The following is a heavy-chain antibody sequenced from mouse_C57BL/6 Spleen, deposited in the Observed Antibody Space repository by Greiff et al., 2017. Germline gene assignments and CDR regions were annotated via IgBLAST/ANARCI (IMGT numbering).Heavy chain of an antibody. V-gene: IGHV5-17*01. CDR2: ISSGSSTI. J-gene: IGHJ3*01. Sequence: EVKLMESGGGLVKPGGSLKLSCAASGFTFSDYGMNWVRQAPEKGLEWVAYISSGSSTIYYADTVKGRFTISRDNAKNTLFLQMTSLRSEDTAMYYCARELGRLAWFAYWGQGTLVTVSA. CDR1: GFTFSDYG. CDR3: ARELGRLAWFAY. D-gene: IGHD4-1*01.